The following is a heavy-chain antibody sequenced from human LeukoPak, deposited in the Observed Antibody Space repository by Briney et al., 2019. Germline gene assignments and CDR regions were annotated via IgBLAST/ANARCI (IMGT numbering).Heavy chain of an antibody. D-gene: IGHD4-23*01. CDR2: IYYSGST. CDR3: ARNSGGYFDF. V-gene: IGHV4-59*11. J-gene: IGHJ4*02. Sequence: SETLSLTCTVSGGSISSHYWSWIRQPPGKGLEWIGYIYYSGSTNYNPSLKSRVTISVDTSKNQFSLKLSSMTAADTAVYYCARNSGGYFDFWGQGTLVTVSS. CDR1: GGSISSHY.